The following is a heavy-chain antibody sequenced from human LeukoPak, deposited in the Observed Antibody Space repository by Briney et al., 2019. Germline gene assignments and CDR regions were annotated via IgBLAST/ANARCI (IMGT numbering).Heavy chain of an antibody. J-gene: IGHJ5*02. Sequence: SETLSLTCTVSGGSISTSSYYWGWIRLPPGKGLEWVERSYCIGNTYYPPSLRPRVTVSVHTPQNRFSLAVSSVTAADTAVYYCARLVTDSSSWLAPTLIDAWGQGTLVTVSS. CDR1: GGSISTSSYY. CDR2: SYCIGNT. CDR3: ARLVTDSSSWLAPTLIDA. D-gene: IGHD6-13*01. V-gene: IGHV4-39*01.